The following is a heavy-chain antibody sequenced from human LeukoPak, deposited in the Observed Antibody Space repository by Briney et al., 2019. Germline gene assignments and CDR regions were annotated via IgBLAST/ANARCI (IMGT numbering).Heavy chain of an antibody. CDR3: AKRTSRGYAFDI. D-gene: IGHD5-12*01. J-gene: IGHJ3*02. Sequence: GGSLRLSCAASGFNFVAYAMSWVRQAPGKGLEWVSGISDSGVGTYYADSVKGRFTISRDNSKNTLFLQMNSLRAEDTAVYFCAKRTSRGYAFDIWGQGTMVTVSS. V-gene: IGHV3-23*01. CDR2: ISDSGVGT. CDR1: GFNFVAYA.